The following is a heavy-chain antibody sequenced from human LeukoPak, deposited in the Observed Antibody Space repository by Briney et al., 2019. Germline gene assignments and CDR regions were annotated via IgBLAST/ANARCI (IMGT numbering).Heavy chain of an antibody. D-gene: IGHD3-9*01. V-gene: IGHV1-69*13. J-gene: IGHJ5*02. CDR3: ARRYYDILTGYSS. CDR2: IIPIFGTA. Sequence: SVKVSCMASGGTFSSYAISWVRQAPGQGLEWMGGIIPIFGTANYAQKFQGRVTITADESTSTAYMELSSLRSEDTAVYYCARRYYDILTGYSSWGQGTLVTVSS. CDR1: GGTFSSYA.